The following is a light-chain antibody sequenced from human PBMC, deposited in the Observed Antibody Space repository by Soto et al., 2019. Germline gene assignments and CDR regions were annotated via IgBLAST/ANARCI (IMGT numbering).Light chain of an antibody. CDR3: QQYNSYPGLT. J-gene: IGKJ4*01. CDR2: AAS. V-gene: IGKV1-16*01. CDR1: QSISNY. Sequence: DIQMTQSPSSLSASVGDRVTITCRASQSISNYLNWYEQKSGKAPKLLIYAASILQTGVPSRFSGSGSGTEFTLTISSLQPDDFATYYCQQYNSYPGLTFGGGTKVEIK.